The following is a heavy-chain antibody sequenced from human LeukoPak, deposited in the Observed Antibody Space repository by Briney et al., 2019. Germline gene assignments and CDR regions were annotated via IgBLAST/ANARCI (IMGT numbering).Heavy chain of an antibody. J-gene: IGHJ4*02. CDR2: IYYSVST. V-gene: IGHV4-31*01. CDR3: ASVARGRYCSGGSCSNY. CDR1: GGSISIGGYY. D-gene: IGHD2-15*01. Sequence: SETLSLTCTVPGGSISIGGYYWSWIRQHPGKGLEWIGYIYYSVSTYYNPSLKSLVTISVDSSKNQFSLKLSSVTAADTAVYYCASVARGRYCSGGSCSNYWGQGTLVTVSS.